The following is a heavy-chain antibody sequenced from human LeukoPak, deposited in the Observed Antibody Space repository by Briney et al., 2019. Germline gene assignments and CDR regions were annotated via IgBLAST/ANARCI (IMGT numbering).Heavy chain of an antibody. CDR3: AREGRYCSSTSCFVAFDY. CDR2: IYSGGST. D-gene: IGHD2-2*01. J-gene: IGHJ4*02. V-gene: IGHV3-66*02. Sequence: GGSLRLSCAASGFTVSSNYMSWVRQAPGKGLEWVSVIYSGGSTYYADSVKGRFTISGDNSKNTLYLQMNSLRAEDTAVYYCAREGRYCSSTSCFVAFDYWGQGTLVTVAS. CDR1: GFTVSSNY.